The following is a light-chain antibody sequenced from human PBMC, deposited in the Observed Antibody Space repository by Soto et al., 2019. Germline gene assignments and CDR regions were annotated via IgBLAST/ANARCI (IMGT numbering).Light chain of an antibody. Sequence: DILMTQSPSSLSASVGDRVSITCRASQTINTFLNWYQQRPGEAPKLLVFLASNLQSGVPSRFSGSGSGTDFTLTISSLQPEDFATYFCQRTSSIPRTFGQGTKLEIK. CDR2: LAS. J-gene: IGKJ2*01. CDR1: QTINTF. V-gene: IGKV1-39*01. CDR3: QRTSSIPRT.